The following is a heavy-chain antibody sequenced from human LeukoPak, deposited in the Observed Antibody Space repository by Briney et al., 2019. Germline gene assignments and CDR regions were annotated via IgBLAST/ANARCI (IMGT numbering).Heavy chain of an antibody. CDR3: ASILITYYDFWSGYYRYGMDV. CDR2: IYYSGST. Sequence: PSETLSLTCTVSGVSISSSSYYWGWIRQPPGKGLEWIGSIYYSGSTYYNPSLKSRVTISVDTSKNQFSLKLSSVTAADTAVYYCASILITYYDFWSGYYRYGMDVWGQGTTVTVSS. D-gene: IGHD3-3*01. J-gene: IGHJ6*02. V-gene: IGHV4-39*01. CDR1: GVSISSSSYY.